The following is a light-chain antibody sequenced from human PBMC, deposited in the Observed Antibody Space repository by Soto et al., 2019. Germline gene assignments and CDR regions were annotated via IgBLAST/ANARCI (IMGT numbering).Light chain of an antibody. Sequence: EIQKTQAPSSLSAYEGDRVTITCRASQSISSYLNWYQQKPGKAPKLLIYAASSLQSGVPSRFSGSGSGTDFTLTISSLQPEDFATYYCQQSYSTPPTFGQGTRWIS. CDR2: AAS. CDR3: QQSYSTPPT. V-gene: IGKV1-39*01. CDR1: QSISSY. J-gene: IGKJ1*01.